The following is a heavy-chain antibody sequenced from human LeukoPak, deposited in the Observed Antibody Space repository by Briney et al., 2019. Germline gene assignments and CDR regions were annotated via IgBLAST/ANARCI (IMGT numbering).Heavy chain of an antibody. D-gene: IGHD3-10*01. J-gene: IGHJ5*02. CDR3: ARARRYYGSGSYYSPALFDP. Sequence: SETLSLTCAVYGGSFSGYYWSWIRQPPGKGLEWIGEINHSGSTNYNPSLKSRVTISVDTSKNQFSLKLSSVTAADTAVYYCARARRYYGSGSYYSPALFDPLGQGTLVTVSS. CDR2: INHSGST. CDR1: GGSFSGYY. V-gene: IGHV4-34*01.